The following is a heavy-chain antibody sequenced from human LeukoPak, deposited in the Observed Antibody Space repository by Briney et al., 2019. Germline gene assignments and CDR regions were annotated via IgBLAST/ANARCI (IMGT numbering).Heavy chain of an antibody. CDR1: GGSISSGSYY. Sequence: SETLSLTCTVSGGSISSGSYYGGWVRQPGGKGLEWVGRIYTGGSTNYNPSRKSRVTISVDTSKNHFSLKLSSVTAADTAVYYCAKWGGSSWEHWFDPWGQGTLVTVSS. J-gene: IGHJ5*02. CDR3: AKWGGSSWEHWFDP. V-gene: IGHV4-61*02. D-gene: IGHD6-13*01. CDR2: IYTGGST.